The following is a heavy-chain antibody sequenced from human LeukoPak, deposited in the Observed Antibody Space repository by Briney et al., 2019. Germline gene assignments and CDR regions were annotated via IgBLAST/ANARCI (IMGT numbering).Heavy chain of an antibody. D-gene: IGHD3-9*01. CDR2: VSGRDTST. CDR1: GFTFSKYA. Sequence: GGSLRLSCAASGFTFSKYAMSWVRQAPGKGLEWVSAVSGRDTSTYYTDSVKGRFTISRDNPKNTLYLQMNSLSAEDTAIYYCAKWGDYDVLTGYYDSDYWGQGTLVTVSS. CDR3: AKWGDYDVLTGYYDSDY. J-gene: IGHJ4*02. V-gene: IGHV3-23*01.